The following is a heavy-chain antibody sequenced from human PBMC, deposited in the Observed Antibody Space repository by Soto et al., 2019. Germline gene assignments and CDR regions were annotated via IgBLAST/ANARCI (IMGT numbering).Heavy chain of an antibody. J-gene: IGHJ6*02. Sequence: SETLSLTCTVSGGSISSSSYYWGWIRQPPGKGLEWIGSIYYSGSTYYNPSLKSRVTISVDTSKNQFSLKLSSVTAADTAVYYCARGTCSTSTSCYYYYYGMDVWGQGTTVTVSS. CDR2: IYYSGST. CDR3: ARGTCSTSTSCYYYYYGMDV. V-gene: IGHV4-39*07. D-gene: IGHD2-2*01. CDR1: GGSISSSSYY.